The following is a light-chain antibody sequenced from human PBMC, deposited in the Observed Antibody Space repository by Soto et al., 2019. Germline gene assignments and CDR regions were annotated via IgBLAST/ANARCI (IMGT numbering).Light chain of an antibody. J-gene: IGKJ4*01. CDR2: SAS. CDR1: QSVSSNY. CDR3: QQYGGSPRVT. Sequence: EIVLKQSPGTLSLSPGERVTLSCRASQSVSSNYLAWYQQKPGQAPRLLIYSASSRATGIPDRFSGSGSGTDFTLTINRLEPEDFAVYYCQQYGGSPRVTFGGGTKVEIK. V-gene: IGKV3-20*01.